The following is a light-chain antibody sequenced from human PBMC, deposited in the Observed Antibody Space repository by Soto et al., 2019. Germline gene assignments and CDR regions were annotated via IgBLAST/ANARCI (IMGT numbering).Light chain of an antibody. CDR3: QRYNNWPLT. Sequence: DIVMTQSPDSLAVSLGERATINCESSQSVLYSSNNKNCLAWYQQKPGQPPKLLIYWAYIRESGVPDRFSGGGSGTDFTLTINSLQSEDFAIYYCQRYNNWPLTFGGGTKVESK. V-gene: IGKV4-1*01. J-gene: IGKJ4*01. CDR2: WAY. CDR1: QSVLYSSNNKNC.